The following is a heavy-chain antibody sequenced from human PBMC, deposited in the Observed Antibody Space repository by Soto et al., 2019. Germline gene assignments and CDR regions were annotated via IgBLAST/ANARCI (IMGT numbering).Heavy chain of an antibody. V-gene: IGHV1-18*01. Sequence: QVRLVQSGAEVKKPGASVKVSCKASGYTFTSYGINWVRQAPGQGLEWMGWISAYNGNTNYAQKFQGRGTMTTDTSTSTAYMELRSLTSDDTAVYYCARDRPQLLWFGKNYYYGMDVWGQGTTVTVSS. CDR1: GYTFTSYG. J-gene: IGHJ6*02. D-gene: IGHD3-10*01. CDR2: ISAYNGNT. CDR3: ARDRPQLLWFGKNYYYGMDV.